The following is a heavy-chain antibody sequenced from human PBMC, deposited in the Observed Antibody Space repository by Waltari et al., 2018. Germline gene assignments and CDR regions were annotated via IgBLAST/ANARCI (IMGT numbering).Heavy chain of an antibody. CDR3: ARDSGSYYVPDFDY. D-gene: IGHD1-26*01. V-gene: IGHV3-48*04. CDR1: GFTFSSYS. Sequence: EVQLVESGGGLVQPGGSLRLSCAASGFTFSSYSMNWVRQAPGKGLEWVSYISSSSSTIYYADSVKGRFTISRDNAKNSLYLQMNSLRAEDTAVYYCARDSGSYYVPDFDYWGQGTLVTVSS. CDR2: ISSSSSTI. J-gene: IGHJ4*02.